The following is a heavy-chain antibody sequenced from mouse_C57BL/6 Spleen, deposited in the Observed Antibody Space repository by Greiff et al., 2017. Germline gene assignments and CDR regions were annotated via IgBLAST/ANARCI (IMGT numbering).Heavy chain of an antibody. CDR1: GYTFTSYW. D-gene: IGHD2-2*01. V-gene: IGHV1-55*01. CDR2: IYPGSGST. CDR3: ARIDYGYDW. J-gene: IGHJ2*01. Sequence: QVQLKESGAELVKPGASVKMSCKASGYTFTSYWITWVKQRPGQGLEWIGDIYPGSGSTNYNEKFKSKATLTVDTSSSTAYMQLSSLTSEDSAVYYCARIDYGYDWWGQGTTLTVSS.